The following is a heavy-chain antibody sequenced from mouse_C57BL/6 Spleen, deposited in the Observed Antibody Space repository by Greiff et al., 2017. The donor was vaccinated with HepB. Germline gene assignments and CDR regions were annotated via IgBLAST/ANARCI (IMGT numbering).Heavy chain of an antibody. CDR1: GFSFNTYA. J-gene: IGHJ3*01. CDR3: VRHEGFLGY. V-gene: IGHV10-1*01. D-gene: IGHD3-3*01. CDR2: IRSKSNNYAT. Sequence: EVQGVESGGGLVQPKGSLKLSCAASGFSFNTYAMNWVRQAPGKGLEWVARIRSKSNNYATYYADSVKDRFTISRDDSESMLYLQMNNLKTEDTAMYYCVRHEGFLGYWGQGTLVTVSA.